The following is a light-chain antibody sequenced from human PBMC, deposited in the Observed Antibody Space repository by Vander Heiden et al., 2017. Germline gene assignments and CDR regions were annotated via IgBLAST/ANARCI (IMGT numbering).Light chain of an antibody. J-gene: IGLJ3*02. CDR1: SGSVSTTYY. V-gene: IGLV8-61*01. CDR2: STN. Sequence: QTVVTQEPSFSVSPGGTVTLTCGLTSGSVSTTYYPSWFQQTPGQTPRTLISSTNIRSSGVPDRFSGSIRGDKAALTITGAQADDEAHYYGAVHLNNGVWVFGGGTKVTVL. CDR3: AVHLNNGVWV.